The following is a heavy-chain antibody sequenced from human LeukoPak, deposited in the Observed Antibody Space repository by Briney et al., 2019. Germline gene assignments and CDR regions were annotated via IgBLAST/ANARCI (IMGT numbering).Heavy chain of an antibody. CDR3: VTPRSWELSDMAV. CDR1: GSSISTNYY. J-gene: IGHJ6*03. CDR2: VYHNGET. V-gene: IGHV4-38-2*02. Sequence: SETLSLTCTVSGSSISTNYYWAWIRQSPGTGLEWIGSVYHNGETYYNPSLKSRVIISVDTSRNNFSLRLTSVTAADTALYYCVTPRSWELSDMAVWGKGTTVIVSS. D-gene: IGHD1-26*01.